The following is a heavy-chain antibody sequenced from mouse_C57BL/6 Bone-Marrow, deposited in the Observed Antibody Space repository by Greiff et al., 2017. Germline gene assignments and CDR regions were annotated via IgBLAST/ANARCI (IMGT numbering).Heavy chain of an antibody. CDR1: GYTFTSYG. D-gene: IGHD1-1*01. CDR3: ASPPYYYGSSPLYYYAMDY. CDR2: IYPRSGNT. J-gene: IGHJ4*01. V-gene: IGHV1-81*01. Sequence: QVQLKESGAELARPGASVKLSCKASGYTFTSYGISWVKQRTGQGLEWIGEIYPRSGNTYYNEKFKGKATLTADKSSSTAYLELRSLTSEDSAVYFCASPPYYYGSSPLYYYAMDYWGQGTSVTVSS.